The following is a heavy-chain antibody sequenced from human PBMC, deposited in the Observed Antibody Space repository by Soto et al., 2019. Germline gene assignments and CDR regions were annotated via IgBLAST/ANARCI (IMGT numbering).Heavy chain of an antibody. CDR2: IYYSGST. Sequence: QVQLQESGPGLVKPSETLSLTCTVSGGSVSSGSYYWSWIRQPPGKGLEWIGYIYYSGSTNYNPSLKSRVTISVDTSKNQFSLKLSSVTAADTTVYYCARGGAVAPEGYNWFDPWGQGTLVTVSS. CDR1: GGSVSSGSYY. CDR3: ARGGAVAPEGYNWFDP. V-gene: IGHV4-61*01. J-gene: IGHJ5*02. D-gene: IGHD6-19*01.